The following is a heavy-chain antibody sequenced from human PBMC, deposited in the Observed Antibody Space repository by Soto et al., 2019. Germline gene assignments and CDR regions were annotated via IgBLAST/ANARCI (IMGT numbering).Heavy chain of an antibody. CDR2: IYWDDDQ. J-gene: IGHJ3*01. CDR1: GFSLSTDGVG. CDR3: AHAYGGTSWPNDAFDV. D-gene: IGHD2-2*01. Sequence: QITLKESGPTLVKPTQTLTLTCTFSGFSLSTDGVGVGWIRQPPGKALEWLALIYWDDDQRYSPSLKTGLTITKDTSKNQVVLTMTNMDPVDTATYYCAHAYGGTSWPNDAFDVWGQGTGVTVSS. V-gene: IGHV2-5*02.